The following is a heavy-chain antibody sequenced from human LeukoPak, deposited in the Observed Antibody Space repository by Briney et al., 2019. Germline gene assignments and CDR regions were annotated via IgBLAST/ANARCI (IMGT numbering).Heavy chain of an antibody. CDR2: INTDGTVT. D-gene: IGHD6-19*01. Sequence: GGSLRLSCAASGFTFSNAWMLWVRQAPGKGLESVSRINTDGTVTTYADSVKGRFTVSRDNADNTMFLQMNSVRDEDTAVYYCATKQWLAPPPDSWGQGTPVTVSS. J-gene: IGHJ4*02. CDR1: GFTFSNAW. V-gene: IGHV3-74*01. CDR3: ATKQWLAPPPDS.